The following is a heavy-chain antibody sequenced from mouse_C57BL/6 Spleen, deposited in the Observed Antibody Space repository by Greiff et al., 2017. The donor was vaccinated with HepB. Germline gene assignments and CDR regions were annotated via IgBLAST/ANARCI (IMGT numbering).Heavy chain of an antibody. Sequence: VQLQQSGAELVKPGASVKLSCKASGYTFTEYTIHWVKQRSGQGLEWIGWFYPGSGSIKYNEKFKDKATLTADKSSSTVYMELSRLTSEDSAVYFCARHEGGDYYGNYAFDYWGQGTTLTVSS. D-gene: IGHD2-1*01. CDR3: ARHEGGDYYGNYAFDY. J-gene: IGHJ2*01. CDR2: FYPGSGSI. V-gene: IGHV1-62-2*01. CDR1: GYTFTEYT.